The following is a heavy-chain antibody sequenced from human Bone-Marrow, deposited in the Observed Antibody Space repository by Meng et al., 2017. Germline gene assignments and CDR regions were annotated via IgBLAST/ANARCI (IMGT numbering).Heavy chain of an antibody. CDR3: ARSQNRLSHYGSGEKNWFDP. D-gene: IGHD3-10*01. CDR1: GFTFSDYY. Sequence: GESLKISCAASGFTFSDYYMNWVRQAPGKGLEWVSSISSSSTIYYADSVKGRFTISRDNAKNSLYLQMNSLRAEDTAMYYCARSQNRLSHYGSGEKNWFDPWGQGTLVTVSS. CDR2: ISSSSTI. J-gene: IGHJ5*02. V-gene: IGHV3-69-1*01.